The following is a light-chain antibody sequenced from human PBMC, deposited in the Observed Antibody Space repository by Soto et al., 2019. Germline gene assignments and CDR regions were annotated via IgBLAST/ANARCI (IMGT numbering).Light chain of an antibody. CDR3: QHYNSYSEA. CDR1: QTVYDW. V-gene: IGKV1-5*03. Sequence: DIKMTQSPSTLSASVGDRVAITCRASQTVYDWLAWYQHKPGQAPRLLVYEASTLASGVPPRFSARGSGTEFTLTIISLQPEDFATYYCQHYNSYSEAFGQGTKVDIK. J-gene: IGKJ1*01. CDR2: EAS.